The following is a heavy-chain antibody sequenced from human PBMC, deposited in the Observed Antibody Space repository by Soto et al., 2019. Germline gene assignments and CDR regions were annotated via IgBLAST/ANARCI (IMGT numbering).Heavy chain of an antibody. D-gene: IGHD6-13*01. CDR3: ARDLAAGDP. V-gene: IGHV1-46*01. CDR2: INPTSGST. J-gene: IGHJ5*02. CDR1: GYTFTNYY. Sequence: QVQLVQSGAEVKKPGASVKVSCKASGYTFTNYYIHWVRQAPGQGLEWMGIINPTSGSTNYAQTFQGRVTLTYDTSTTTVYMELSGLRSEDTAVLYCARDLAAGDPWGQGTLVTVSS.